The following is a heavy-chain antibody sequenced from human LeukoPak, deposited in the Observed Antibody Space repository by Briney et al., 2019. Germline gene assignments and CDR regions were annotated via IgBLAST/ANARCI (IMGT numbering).Heavy chain of an antibody. V-gene: IGHV4-34*01. CDR1: GGSFSGYY. Sequence: KPSETLSLTCAVYGGSFSGYYRSWIRQPPGKGLEWIGEINHSGSTNYNPSLKSRVTISVDTSKNQFSLKLSSVTAADTAVYYCARGQVDYYDSSGYSYYFDYWGQGTLVTVSS. CDR2: INHSGST. J-gene: IGHJ4*02. D-gene: IGHD3-22*01. CDR3: ARGQVDYYDSSGYSYYFDY.